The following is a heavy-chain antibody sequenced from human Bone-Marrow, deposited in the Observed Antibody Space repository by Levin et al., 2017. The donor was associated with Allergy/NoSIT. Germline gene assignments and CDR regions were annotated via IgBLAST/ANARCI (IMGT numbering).Heavy chain of an antibody. J-gene: IGHJ4*02. D-gene: IGHD2-21*01. Sequence: GESLKISCAASGFVFSNYYMDWVRQAPGKGLEWVARIRRKANSYSTEYSASVKGRFTISRDDSSNSLYLQMNSLKTEDAAVYYCTKGSCGGGYCYSGGHWGQGTLVTVSS. CDR2: IRRKANSYST. CDR1: GFVFSNYY. V-gene: IGHV3-72*01. CDR3: TKGSCGGGYCYSGGH.